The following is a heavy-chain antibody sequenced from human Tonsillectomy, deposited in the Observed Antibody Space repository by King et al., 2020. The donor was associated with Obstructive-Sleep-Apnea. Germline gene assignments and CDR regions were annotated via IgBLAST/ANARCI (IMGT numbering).Heavy chain of an antibody. CDR3: ARDFKQEVLFDY. J-gene: IGHJ4*02. V-gene: IGHV4-4*07. CDR1: GGSISSYY. D-gene: IGHD2-8*02. CDR2: IYTRGST. Sequence: VQLQESGPGLVKPSETLSLTCTVSGGSISSYYWSWIRQPAGKGLGLIVRIYTRGSTNYNPSLTRRVTMSVDTSKNQFSLKLSSVTAADTAVYYCARDFKQEVLFDYWGQGTLVTVSS.